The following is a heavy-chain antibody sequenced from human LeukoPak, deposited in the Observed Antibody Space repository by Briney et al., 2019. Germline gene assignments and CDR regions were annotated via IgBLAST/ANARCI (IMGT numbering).Heavy chain of an antibody. D-gene: IGHD2/OR15-2a*01. CDR3: VSFYETD. Sequence: GGSLRLSCAASGNYWMHWVRQAPGKGLVWVSHINSVGSWTSYADSVKGRFTISKDNAKNTVYLQMSNLRAEDTAVYYCVSFYETDWGRGTLVTVSS. CDR2: INSVGSWT. V-gene: IGHV3-74*01. J-gene: IGHJ4*02. CDR1: GNYW.